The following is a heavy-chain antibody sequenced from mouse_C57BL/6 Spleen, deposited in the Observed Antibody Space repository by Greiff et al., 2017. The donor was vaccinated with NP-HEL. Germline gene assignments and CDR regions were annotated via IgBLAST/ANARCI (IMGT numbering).Heavy chain of an antibody. CDR3: AKGLRRGAMDY. CDR2: INPNYGTT. V-gene: IGHV1-39*01. Sequence: EVQLQQSGPELVKPGASVKISCKASGYSFTDYNMNWVKQSNGKSLEWIGVINPNYGTTSYNQKFTGKATLTVDPSSSTAYMKLNSRTSEDSAVYYCAKGLRRGAMDYWGQGTSVTVSS. D-gene: IGHD2-4*01. CDR1: GYSFTDYN. J-gene: IGHJ4*01.